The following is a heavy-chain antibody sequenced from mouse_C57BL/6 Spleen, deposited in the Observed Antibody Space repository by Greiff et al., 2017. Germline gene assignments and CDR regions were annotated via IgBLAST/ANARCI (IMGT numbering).Heavy chain of an antibody. D-gene: IGHD3-3*01. CDR2: INPNNGGT. CDR1: GYTFTDYY. Sequence: EVQLQQSGPELVKPGASVKISCKASGYTFTDYYMNWVKQSHGKSLEWIGDINPNNGGTSYNQKFKGKATLTVDKSSSTAYMERRSLTSEDSAVYYCARERGTFDYWGQGTTLTVSS. CDR3: ARERGTFDY. V-gene: IGHV1-26*01. J-gene: IGHJ2*01.